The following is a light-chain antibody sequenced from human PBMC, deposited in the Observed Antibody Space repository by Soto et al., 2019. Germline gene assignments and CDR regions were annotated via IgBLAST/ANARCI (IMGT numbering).Light chain of an antibody. Sequence: EIVLTQSPATLSLSPGERATLSCRASQSVTGYLAWYQQKPGQAPRLLIYDASSRATGIPARFSGSGSGTDFTLNITSLEPEDFGVYYCQQRTDWPSTFGRGTKVEI. CDR1: QSVTGY. J-gene: IGKJ4*01. CDR3: QQRTDWPST. CDR2: DAS. V-gene: IGKV3-11*01.